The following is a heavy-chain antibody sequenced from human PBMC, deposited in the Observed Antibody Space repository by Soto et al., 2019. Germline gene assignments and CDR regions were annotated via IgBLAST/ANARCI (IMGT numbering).Heavy chain of an antibody. CDR1: GGSISSYY. CDR2: IFYSGST. V-gene: IGHV4-59*08. D-gene: IGHD6-13*01. Sequence: PSETLSLTCTVSGGSISSYYWSWIRQPPGKGLEWIGYIFYSGSTNYNPSLKSRVTISVDTSKNQFSLKLSSVTAADTAVYYCARRYSSSSDHWGQGTLVTVSS. J-gene: IGHJ4*02. CDR3: ARRYSSSSDH.